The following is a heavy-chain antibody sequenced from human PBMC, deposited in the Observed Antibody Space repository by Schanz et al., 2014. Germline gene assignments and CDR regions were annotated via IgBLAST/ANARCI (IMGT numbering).Heavy chain of an antibody. D-gene: IGHD5-12*01. CDR2: IYINAGST. Sequence: DVQLVESGGGLIQPGESLRLSCAVSGFTVSSNYMSLVRQAPGRGLEWVSTIYINAGSTRYADSVKGRFIISRDSSKNTLFLQMNSLRPEDTAVYFCARDEGRDGYNLAFDVWGQGTLVTVSS. J-gene: IGHJ3*01. CDR3: ARDEGRDGYNLAFDV. V-gene: IGHV3-53*01. CDR1: GFTVSSNY.